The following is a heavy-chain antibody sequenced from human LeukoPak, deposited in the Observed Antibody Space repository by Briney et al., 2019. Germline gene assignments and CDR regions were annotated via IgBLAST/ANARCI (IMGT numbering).Heavy chain of an antibody. Sequence: NPSETLSLTCTVSGGSISSGGYCWSWIRQPPGKGLEWIGYIYHSGSTYYNPSLKSRVTISVDRSKNQFSLKLSSVTAADTAVYYCARELGYSSSSLYYFDYWGQGTLVTVSS. CDR3: ARELGYSSSSLYYFDY. CDR2: IYHSGST. CDR1: GGSISSGGYC. V-gene: IGHV4-30-2*01. J-gene: IGHJ4*02. D-gene: IGHD6-6*01.